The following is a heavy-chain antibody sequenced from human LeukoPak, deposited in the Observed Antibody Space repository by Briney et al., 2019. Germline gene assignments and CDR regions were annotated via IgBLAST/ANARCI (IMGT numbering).Heavy chain of an antibody. CDR2: ISAYNGNT. CDR3: ARDAYLYCSSTSCYYNY. CDR1: GYTFTSYG. D-gene: IGHD2-2*01. Sequence: ASVKVSRKASGYTFTSYGISWVRQAPGQGLEWMGWISAYNGNTNYAQKLQGRVTITTDTSTSTAYLELRSLRSDDTAVYYCARDAYLYCSSTSCYYNYWGQGTLVTVSS. V-gene: IGHV1-18*01. J-gene: IGHJ4*02.